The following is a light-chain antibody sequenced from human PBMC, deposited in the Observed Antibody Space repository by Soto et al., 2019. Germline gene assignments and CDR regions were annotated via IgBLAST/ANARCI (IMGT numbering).Light chain of an antibody. Sequence: DVQVTQSRSTLSASVGDRFTITCLAIKSISRWLAWYQQKPWKAPKLLIYDASSLESGVPSRFSGSGSGTEFTLTISSLQPDDFATHYCQQYNSYSPLTFGQGTKVDIK. J-gene: IGKJ1*01. V-gene: IGKV1-5*01. CDR3: QQYNSYSPLT. CDR2: DAS. CDR1: KSISRW.